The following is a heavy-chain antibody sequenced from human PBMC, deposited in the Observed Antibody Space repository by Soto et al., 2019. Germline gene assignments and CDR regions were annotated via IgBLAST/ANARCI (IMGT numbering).Heavy chain of an antibody. D-gene: IGHD4-17*01. Sequence: SETLSLTCTVSGGPISSYYWSWIRQPPGKGQERNGNIYYSGSTNYNPPLKSRVTISVDTSKIQFSLKLSSVTAADTSVYYCARHGDFTFDYWGQGTLVTVSS. V-gene: IGHV4-59*08. CDR2: IYYSGST. CDR3: ARHGDFTFDY. J-gene: IGHJ4*02. CDR1: GGPISSYY.